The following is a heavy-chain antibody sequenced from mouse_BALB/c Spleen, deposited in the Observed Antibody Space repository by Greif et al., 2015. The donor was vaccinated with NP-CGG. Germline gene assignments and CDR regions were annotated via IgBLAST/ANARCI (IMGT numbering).Heavy chain of an antibody. CDR1: GFTFSSFG. Sequence: EVKLMESGGGLVQPGGSRKLSCAASGFTFSSFGMHWVRQAPEKGLEWVAYISSGSSTIYYADTVKGRFTISRDNPKNTLFLQMTSLRSEDTAMYYCARAYYRYDGYYFDYWGQGTTLTVSS. D-gene: IGHD2-14*01. V-gene: IGHV5-17*02. CDR3: ARAYYRYDGYYFDY. J-gene: IGHJ2*01. CDR2: ISSGSSTI.